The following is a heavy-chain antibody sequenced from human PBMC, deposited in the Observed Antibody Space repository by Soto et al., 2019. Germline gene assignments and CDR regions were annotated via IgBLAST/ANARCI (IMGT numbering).Heavy chain of an antibody. CDR1: GGTFSSYA. V-gene: IGHV1-69*01. Sequence: QVQRVQSGAEVKKPGSSVKVSCKASGGTFSSYAISWVRQAPGQGLEWMGGIIPICGTANYAQKFQGRVTLTAAESQSIAYMELSSLRSEDTAVYYCARLLYSGYNYYYEGMDVWGQGTTVTVSS. J-gene: IGHJ6*02. D-gene: IGHD5-12*01. CDR3: ARLLYSGYNYYYEGMDV. CDR2: IIPICGTA.